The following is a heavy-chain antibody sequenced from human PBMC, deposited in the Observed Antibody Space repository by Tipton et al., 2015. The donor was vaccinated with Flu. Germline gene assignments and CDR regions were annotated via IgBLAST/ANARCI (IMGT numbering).Heavy chain of an antibody. D-gene: IGHD5-24*01. V-gene: IGHV4-61*02. Sequence: TLSLTCTVSGGSISSGSYYWSWIRQPAGKGLEWIGIVYPSGSANYNPSLKSRVTISVDTSKNQFSLTLSSVTAADTAVYYCARPHRQFSGSAFDIWGQWTTITVSS. CDR3: ARPHRQFSGSAFDI. CDR1: GGSISSGSYY. CDR2: VYPSGSA. J-gene: IGHJ3*02.